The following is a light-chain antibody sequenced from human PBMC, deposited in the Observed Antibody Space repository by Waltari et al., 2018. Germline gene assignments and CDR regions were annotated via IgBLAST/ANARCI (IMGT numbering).Light chain of an antibody. V-gene: IGKV1-5*03. CDR1: QSISNW. J-gene: IGKJ4*01. CDR3: QQYNSYSLLT. Sequence: DIQMTQSPSTLSASVGDRFTITCRASQSISNWLAWYQQKPGKAPKLLIYKASTLESGFASRFSGRGCGTEFTLTICCLQPDDFAAYYCQQYNSYSLLTFGGGTKVEIK. CDR2: KAS.